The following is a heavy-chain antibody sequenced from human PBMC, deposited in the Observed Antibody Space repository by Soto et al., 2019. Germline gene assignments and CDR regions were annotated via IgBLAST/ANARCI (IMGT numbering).Heavy chain of an antibody. CDR2: IIPIFGTA. J-gene: IGHJ6*02. CDR1: GGTFSSYA. V-gene: IGHV1-69*06. Sequence: SVKVSCKASGGTFSSYAISWVRQAPGQGLEWMGGIIPIFGTANYAQKFQGRVTITADKSTRTAYMELSSLRSEDTAVYYCARGGEYYYYYGMDVWGQGTTVTVSS. D-gene: IGHD3-16*01. CDR3: ARGGEYYYYYGMDV.